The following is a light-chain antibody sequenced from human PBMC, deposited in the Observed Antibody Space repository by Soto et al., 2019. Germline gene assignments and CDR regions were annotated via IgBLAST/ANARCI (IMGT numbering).Light chain of an antibody. CDR3: CSYTTSNTRQIV. V-gene: IGLV2-14*01. Sequence: QSALTQPASVAGSPGQSITIFCTGTSSDVGGYNYVSWYQQHPGKAPKFMIYDVSNRPSGVSNRFSGSTSGNTASLTISGLQAEDEADYYCCSYTTSNTRQIVFGTGTKVTVL. CDR1: SSDVGGYNY. J-gene: IGLJ1*01. CDR2: DVS.